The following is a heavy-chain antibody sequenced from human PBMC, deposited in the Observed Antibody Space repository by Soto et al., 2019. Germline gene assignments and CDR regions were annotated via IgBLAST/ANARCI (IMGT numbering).Heavy chain of an antibody. CDR3: ARREPHSSSFYYYYYGMDV. CDR1: GYSFTSYW. CDR2: IYPGDSDT. Sequence: PGESLKISCKGSGYSFTSYWIGWVRQMPGKGLEWMGIIYPGDSDTRYSPSFQGQVTISADKSISTAYLQWSSLKASDTAMYYCARREPHSSSFYYYYYGMDVWGQGTTVTVSS. J-gene: IGHJ6*02. D-gene: IGHD6-13*01. V-gene: IGHV5-51*01.